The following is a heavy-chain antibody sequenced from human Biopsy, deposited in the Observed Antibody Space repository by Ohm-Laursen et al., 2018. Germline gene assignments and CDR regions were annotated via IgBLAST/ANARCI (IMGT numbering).Heavy chain of an antibody. CDR2: INPKNGDT. J-gene: IGHJ4*02. V-gene: IGHV1-2*02. D-gene: IGHD3-16*01. CDR1: GYTFTGYY. Sequence: ASVKVSCKASGYTFTGYYIHWVRQAPGQGLEWMGYINPKNGDTNYEQKFRGRVTVTRDTSINTLYVDLSRLIPDDTAVYYCARESNPKRLGDWGQGTLVTVSS. CDR3: ARESNPKRLGD.